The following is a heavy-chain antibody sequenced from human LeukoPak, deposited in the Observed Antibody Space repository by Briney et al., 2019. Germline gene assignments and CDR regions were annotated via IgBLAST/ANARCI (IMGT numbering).Heavy chain of an antibody. Sequence: GGSLKLSCAASGFNFSASALHWVRQASGKGLEWVGRIRDKANKYTTAYAPSVKGGFTISRDDSRNTAYLQMDSLKAEDSALYYCIRYITSSDKNDCWGQGTLVTVSS. J-gene: IGHJ4*02. CDR2: IRDKANKYTT. CDR1: GFNFSASA. CDR3: IRYITSSDKNDC. V-gene: IGHV3-73*01. D-gene: IGHD6-6*01.